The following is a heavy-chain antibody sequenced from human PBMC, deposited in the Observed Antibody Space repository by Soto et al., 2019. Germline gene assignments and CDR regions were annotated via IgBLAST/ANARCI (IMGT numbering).Heavy chain of an antibody. CDR1: GYTFTSYA. V-gene: IGHV1-3*01. Sequence: QVQLVQSGAEVKKPGASVKVSCKASGYTFTSYAMHWVRQAPGQRLEWMGWINAGNGNTKYSQKFQGRVTITRDTSASTAYMELSSLRSEDTAVYYCARDLWVEAAGPYNWFDPWGQGTLVTVSS. CDR3: ARDLWVEAAGPYNWFDP. CDR2: INAGNGNT. J-gene: IGHJ5*02. D-gene: IGHD6-13*01.